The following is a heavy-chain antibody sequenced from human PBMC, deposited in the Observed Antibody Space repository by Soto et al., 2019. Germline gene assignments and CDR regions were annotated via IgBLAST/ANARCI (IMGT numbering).Heavy chain of an antibody. CDR3: AKGGPCSSNSCYEFHAFDI. Sequence: EVQLLESGGDLVQPGGSLRLSCAASGFTFRGYAMSWVRQAPGKGLEWVSAISGRGTRTYYADAVKGRFTISRDNSKNTLYLQMNSLRAEDTALYYCAKGGPCSSNSCYEFHAFDIWGQGTMVTVSS. J-gene: IGHJ3*02. CDR1: GFTFRGYA. V-gene: IGHV3-23*01. D-gene: IGHD2-2*01. CDR2: ISGRGTRT.